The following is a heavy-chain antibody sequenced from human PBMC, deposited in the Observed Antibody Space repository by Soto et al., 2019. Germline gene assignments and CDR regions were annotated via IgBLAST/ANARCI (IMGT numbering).Heavy chain of an antibody. V-gene: IGHV1-69*06. D-gene: IGHD1-26*01. CDR2: IIPIFGTA. J-gene: IGHJ3*02. CDR3: ARDRRGSGSGRAFDI. CDR1: GGSFNRHT. Sequence: QVQLVQSGAEVRKPGSSVRVSCKASGGSFNRHTISWVRQAPGQGLEWMGGIIPIFGTANHAQKFQGRVTITADKSTSTAYMELSSLRSEDTAVYYCARDRRGSGSGRAFDIWGQGTMVTVSS.